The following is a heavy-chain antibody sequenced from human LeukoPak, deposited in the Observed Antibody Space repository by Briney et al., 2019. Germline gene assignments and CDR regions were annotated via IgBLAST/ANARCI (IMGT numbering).Heavy chain of an antibody. Sequence: ASVKVSCKASGGTFSSYAISWVRQAPGQGLEWMGGIIPIFGTANYAQKFQGRVTITADESTSTAYMELSSLRSEDTAGYYCARGDCSGGSCYYFDYWGQGTLVTVSS. J-gene: IGHJ4*02. CDR1: GGTFSSYA. CDR2: IIPIFGTA. CDR3: ARGDCSGGSCYYFDY. V-gene: IGHV1-69*01. D-gene: IGHD2-15*01.